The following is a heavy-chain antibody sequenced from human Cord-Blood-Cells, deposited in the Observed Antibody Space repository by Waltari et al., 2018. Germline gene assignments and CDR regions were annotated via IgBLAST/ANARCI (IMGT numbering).Heavy chain of an antibody. V-gene: IGHV1-69*09. J-gene: IGHJ4*02. Sequence: QVQLVQSGAEVKKPGSSVKVCCKASGGTFSSYASSWVRRAACPGLEWMGRIIPIRGIANDAQKFQGRVTITADKSTSTAYMELSSLRSEDTAVYYCARDDYDFWSGYYRGPFDYWGQGTLVTVSS. CDR3: ARDDYDFWSGYYRGPFDY. CDR1: GGTFSSYA. CDR2: IIPIRGIA. D-gene: IGHD3-3*01.